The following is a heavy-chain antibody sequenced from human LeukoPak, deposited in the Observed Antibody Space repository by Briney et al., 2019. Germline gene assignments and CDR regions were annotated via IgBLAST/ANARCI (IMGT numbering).Heavy chain of an antibody. D-gene: IGHD1-26*01. CDR2: IIGGGSLI. CDR3: ACRSGNYHADFDY. Sequence: GGSLRLSCAASGFTFSDYYMSWLRQAPGKGLEWVSYIIGGGSLIYYAYAVKGRFTISTDNAKNSLYLQMNSLRAGDTAVYFCACRSGNYHADFDYWGRGTVVSVS. J-gene: IGHJ4*02. CDR1: GFTFSDYY. V-gene: IGHV3-11*01.